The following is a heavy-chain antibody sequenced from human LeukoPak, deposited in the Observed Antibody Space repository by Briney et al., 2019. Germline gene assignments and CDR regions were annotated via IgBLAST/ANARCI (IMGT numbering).Heavy chain of an antibody. V-gene: IGHV4-34*01. CDR2: IYYSGST. J-gene: IGHJ4*02. Sequence: SETLSLTCAVYGGSFSGYYWSWIRQPPGKGLEWIGSIYYSGSTYYNPPLKSRVTISVDTSKNQFSLKLSSVTAADTAVYYCAREASTTVTTDYWGQGTLVTVSS. CDR1: GGSFSGYY. CDR3: AREASTTVTTDY. D-gene: IGHD4-17*01.